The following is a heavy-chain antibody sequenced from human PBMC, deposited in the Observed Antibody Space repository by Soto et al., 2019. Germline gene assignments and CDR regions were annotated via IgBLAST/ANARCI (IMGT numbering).Heavy chain of an antibody. D-gene: IGHD2-21*01. J-gene: IGHJ4*02. Sequence: TSETLSLTCTVSGDSLSSGGHYWSWIRQHPGKGLEWIGHIYDSVNTYYSPSLRSRVTISADMSKNRFSLNLRSVTAADTAVYYCARVDHRGYFAIVTDSWGQGTPVTVSS. CDR2: IYDSVNT. CDR1: GDSLSSGGHY. V-gene: IGHV4-31*03. CDR3: ARVDHRGYFAIVTDS.